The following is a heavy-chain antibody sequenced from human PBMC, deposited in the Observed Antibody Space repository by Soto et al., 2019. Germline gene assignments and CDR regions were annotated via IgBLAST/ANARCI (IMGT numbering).Heavy chain of an antibody. V-gene: IGHV3-30-3*01. CDR1: GFTFRDYS. D-gene: IGHD6-6*01. CDR2: ISSDATNK. J-gene: IGHJ6*02. Sequence: QVQLVESGGGVVQPGRSLRLSCAASGFTFRDYSMHCGRQAPGKGLEWVTLISSDATNKYLADSVKGRFTISRDNSKITLYLQMNSVRVEDTGLYYCARQGMAARKYYSTYLDVWGQGTTVIV. CDR3: ARQGMAARKYYSTYLDV.